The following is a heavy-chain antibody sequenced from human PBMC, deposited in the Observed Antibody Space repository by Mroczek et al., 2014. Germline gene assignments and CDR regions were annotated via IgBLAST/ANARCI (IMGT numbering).Heavy chain of an antibody. CDR1: GGSMSRYY. CDR2: MFYSGST. D-gene: IGHD5-18*01. J-gene: IGHJ6*02. V-gene: IGHV4-59*08. CDR3: ARRPVQYNYGSYYGMDV. Sequence: QVQLQQWGPGLVKPSETLSLTCTVSGGSMSRYYWTWIRQPPGKRLEWIGYMFYSGSTNYNPSLKSRLTISVDTSKNQFSLKLSSVTAADTAVYYCARRPVQYNYGSYYGMDVVGPRDHGHPSP.